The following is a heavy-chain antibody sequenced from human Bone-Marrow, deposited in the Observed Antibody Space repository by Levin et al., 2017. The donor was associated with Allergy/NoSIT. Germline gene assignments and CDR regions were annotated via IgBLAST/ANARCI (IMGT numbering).Heavy chain of an antibody. CDR1: GFTFSSYA. CDR3: AREYSYGRYYYGMDV. J-gene: IGHJ6*02. CDR2: ISYDGSNK. D-gene: IGHD5-18*01. V-gene: IGHV3-30-3*01. Sequence: SCAASGFTFSSYAMHWVRQAPGKGLEWVAVISYDGSNKYYADSVKGRFTISRDNSKNTLYLQMNSLRAEDTAVYYCAREYSYGRYYYGMDVWGQGTTVTVSS.